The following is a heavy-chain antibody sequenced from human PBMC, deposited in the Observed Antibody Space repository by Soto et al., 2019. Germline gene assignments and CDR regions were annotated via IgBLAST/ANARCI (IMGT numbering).Heavy chain of an antibody. J-gene: IGHJ6*02. CDR1: GFTFSSYG. D-gene: IGHD5-18*01. V-gene: IGHV3-30*18. CDR3: AKDLSDYSYGSHYYYYGMDV. Sequence: PGGSLRLSCAASGFTFSSYGMHWVRQAPGKGLEWVAVISYDGSNKYYADSVKGRFTISRDNSKNTLYLQMNSLRAEDTAVYYCAKDLSDYSYGSHYYYYGMDVWGQGTTVTVSS. CDR2: ISYDGSNK.